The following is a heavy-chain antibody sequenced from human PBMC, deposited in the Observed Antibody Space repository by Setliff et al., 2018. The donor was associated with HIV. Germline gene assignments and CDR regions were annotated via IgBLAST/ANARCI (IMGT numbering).Heavy chain of an antibody. Sequence: PGGSLRLSCAGSGFTFSAYSMNWVRQTPGKGLEWVAYISDTGNIVYYADSVRGRFTISRDDARISLYLQMNSLRVEDTAVYFCARSAQDCSSTRCFPDKYFQHWGRGTLVTV. D-gene: IGHD2-2*01. CDR2: ISDTGNIV. V-gene: IGHV3-48*01. CDR3: ARSAQDCSSTRCFPDKYFQH. J-gene: IGHJ1*01. CDR1: GFTFSAYS.